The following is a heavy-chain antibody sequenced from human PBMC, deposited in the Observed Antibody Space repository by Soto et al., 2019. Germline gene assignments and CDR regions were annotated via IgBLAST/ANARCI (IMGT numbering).Heavy chain of an antibody. V-gene: IGHV4-61*01. J-gene: IGHJ4*02. CDR1: GGSVSSGNYY. CDR3: RAPVSGSYCFDF. Sequence: QVQLQESGSGLVKPSETLSLTCTVSGGSVSSGNYYWSWIRQPPGKGLEWIGYIFHTGTTNYNPSLKSRVTISLDTSMNQFSLKLGSVTAADTAVYCTRAPVSGSYCFDFWGQGTPVTVSS. CDR2: IFHTGTT. D-gene: IGHD1-26*01.